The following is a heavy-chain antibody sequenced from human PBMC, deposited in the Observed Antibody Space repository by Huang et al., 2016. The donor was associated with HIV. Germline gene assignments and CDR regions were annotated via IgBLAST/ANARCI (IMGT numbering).Heavy chain of an antibody. CDR3: ARDTYYTDIWKRNDASFL. D-gene: IGHD3-22*01. J-gene: IGHJ3*01. CDR1: GYDFGSYG. Sequence: QVQLVQSGGEVKQPGASVRVSCKASGYDFGSYGMSWVRQAPGQGLEWVGWIGSDSRETRKAQKFQGRVTMTTDRSATTTYMELRSLRYDDTAVYYCARDTYYTDIWKRNDASFLWGQGTMITVYS. V-gene: IGHV1-18*01. CDR2: IGSDSRET.